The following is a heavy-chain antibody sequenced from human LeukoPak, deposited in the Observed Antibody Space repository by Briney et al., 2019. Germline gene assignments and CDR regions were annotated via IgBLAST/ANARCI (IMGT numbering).Heavy chain of an antibody. CDR3: AREGLLWFGESSHFDY. CDR2: IYYSGST. Sequence: SETLSVTCTVSGGSISSSSYYWGWIRQPPGKGLEWIGSIYYSGSTYYNPSLKSRVTISVDTSKNQFSLKLSSVTAADTAVYYCAREGLLWFGESSHFDYWGQGTLVTVSS. J-gene: IGHJ4*02. D-gene: IGHD3-10*01. CDR1: GGSISSSSYY. V-gene: IGHV4-39*07.